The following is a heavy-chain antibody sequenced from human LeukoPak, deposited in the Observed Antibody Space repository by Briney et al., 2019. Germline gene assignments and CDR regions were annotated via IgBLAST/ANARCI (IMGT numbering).Heavy chain of an antibody. Sequence: GGSLRLSCAASGFTFNNYWMTWVRQAPGMGLAWVANIKRDGSQKNYVDSVKGRFTVSRDNAKNSIFLQMNSLRPEDTAVYFCAREGGDTFFDYWGQGTLVTVSS. J-gene: IGHJ4*02. CDR1: GFTFNNYW. CDR2: IKRDGSQK. CDR3: AREGGDTFFDY. D-gene: IGHD3-16*01. V-gene: IGHV3-7*01.